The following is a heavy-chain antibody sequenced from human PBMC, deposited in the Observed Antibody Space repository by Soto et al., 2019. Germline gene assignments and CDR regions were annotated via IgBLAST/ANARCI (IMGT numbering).Heavy chain of an antibody. J-gene: IGHJ6*02. D-gene: IGHD5-18*01. Sequence: EVQLVESGGGLIQPGGSLTLSCAASGFSVSSNYMSWVRQAPGKGLEWVSVIYSGGNTHYADSVKGRFTISRDHSKNTPYLQMNSLRAEDTAVYYCARDSTWIPYYHYGMDVWGQGTTVTVSS. CDR1: GFSVSSNY. CDR3: ARDSTWIPYYHYGMDV. V-gene: IGHV3-53*01. CDR2: IYSGGNT.